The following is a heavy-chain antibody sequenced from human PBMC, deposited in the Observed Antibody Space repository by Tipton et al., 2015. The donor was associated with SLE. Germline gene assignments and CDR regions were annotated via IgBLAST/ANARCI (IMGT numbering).Heavy chain of an antibody. J-gene: IGHJ4*02. V-gene: IGHV5-10-1*04. CDR2: IDPSDSYT. CDR3: ARRGDSSGWYLYYFDY. Sequence: QLVQSGAEVKKPGESLRISCKGSGYSFTSYWISWVRQMPGKGLEWMGRIDPSDSYTNYSPSFQGQVTISADKSISTAYLQWSSLKASDTAMYYCARRGDSSGWYLYYFDYWGQGTLVTVSS. D-gene: IGHD6-19*01. CDR1: GYSFTSYW.